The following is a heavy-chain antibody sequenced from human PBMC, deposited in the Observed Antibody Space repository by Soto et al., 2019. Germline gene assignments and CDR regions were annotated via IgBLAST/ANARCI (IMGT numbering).Heavy chain of an antibody. CDR1: GFTFRTYG. D-gene: IGHD6-19*01. CDR2: IGGSVGST. V-gene: IGHV3-23*01. CDR3: AKDRVGSGWMNYFDS. Sequence: EVQLLESGGGLVQPGGSLRLSCVASGFTFRTYGMSWVRQAPGQGLAWVSAIGGSVGSTYYEDSVKGRFTVSRDNSKNALYLQMNSLRAEDTATYYCAKDRVGSGWMNYFDSWGQGILLTVSS. J-gene: IGHJ4*02.